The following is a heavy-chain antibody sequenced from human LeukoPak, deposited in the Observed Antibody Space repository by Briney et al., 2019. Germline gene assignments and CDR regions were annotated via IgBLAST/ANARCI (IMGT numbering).Heavy chain of an antibody. V-gene: IGHV1-2*02. CDR1: GYAFTGYY. CDR3: AREYCSSTSCAYGDFDY. Sequence: ASVKVSCKASGYAFTGYYMHWVRQAPGQGLEWMGWINPNSGGTNYAPKFQGRVTMTRDTSISTAYMALSRPRSADTAVYYCAREYCSSTSCAYGDFDYWGQGTLVTVSS. D-gene: IGHD2-2*01. J-gene: IGHJ4*02. CDR2: INPNSGGT.